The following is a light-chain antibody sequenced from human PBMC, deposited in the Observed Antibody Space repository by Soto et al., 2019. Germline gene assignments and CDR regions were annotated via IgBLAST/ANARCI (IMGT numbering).Light chain of an antibody. J-gene: IGLJ2*01. CDR2: DVS. V-gene: IGLV2-14*01. CDR3: SSYTSSSTLVV. Sequence: QSVLTQPASVSGSPGQSITISCTGTSSDVGDYNYVSWYQQHPGKAPKLMIYDVSNRPSGVSNRFSGSKSGNTASLTISGLQAEDEADYYCSSYTSSSTLVVLGGGTQLTVL. CDR1: SSDVGDYNY.